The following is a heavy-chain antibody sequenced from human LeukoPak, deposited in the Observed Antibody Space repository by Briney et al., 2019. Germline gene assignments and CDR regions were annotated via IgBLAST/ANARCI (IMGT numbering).Heavy chain of an antibody. D-gene: IGHD5-12*01. J-gene: IGHJ4*02. CDR1: GFIFNNYA. CDR3: VKDRPTWPIDY. V-gene: IGHV3-23*01. Sequence: GGSLRLSCAASGFIFNNYAMTWVRQAPGKGLEWVSSISSNGDIPYYADSVKGRFTISRDNSKNTLYLQMNSPRAEDTAVYYCVKDRPTWPIDYWGQGTLVTVSS. CDR2: ISSNGDIP.